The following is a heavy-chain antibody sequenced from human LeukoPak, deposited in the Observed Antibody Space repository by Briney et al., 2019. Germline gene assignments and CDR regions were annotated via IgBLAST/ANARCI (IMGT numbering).Heavy chain of an antibody. D-gene: IGHD5-18*01. V-gene: IGHV3-23*01. CDR2: ISGSGGST. CDR3: AKRTAMVTGAPQYYYYYGMDV. J-gene: IGHJ6*02. CDR1: GFTFSNYS. Sequence: GGSLRPSCAASGFTFSNYSMNWVRQAPGKGLEWVSAISGSGGSTYYADSVKGRFTISRDNSKNTLYLQMNSLRAEDTAVYYCAKRTAMVTGAPQYYYYYGMDVWGQGTTVTVSS.